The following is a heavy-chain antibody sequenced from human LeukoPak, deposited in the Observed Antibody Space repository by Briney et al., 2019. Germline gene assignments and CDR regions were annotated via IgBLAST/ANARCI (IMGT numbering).Heavy chain of an antibody. CDR2: IKQDGSEK. J-gene: IGHJ4*02. Sequence: GGSLRLSCAASGFTFSSYWMSWVRQAPGKGLEWVANIKQDGSEKYYVDSVKGRFTISRDNAKNSLYLQMNSLRVEDTAVYYCARGNLQTYYYDSSGQEVDYWGQGTLVTVSS. V-gene: IGHV3-7*03. D-gene: IGHD3-22*01. CDR3: ARGNLQTYYYDSSGQEVDY. CDR1: GFTFSSYW.